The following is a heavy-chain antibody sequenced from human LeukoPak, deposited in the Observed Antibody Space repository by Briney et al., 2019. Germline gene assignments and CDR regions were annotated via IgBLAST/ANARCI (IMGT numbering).Heavy chain of an antibody. V-gene: IGHV4-59*08. CDR3: ARHGVVVVAAIDY. CDR2: IYYSGST. CDR1: GGSISGYY. Sequence: SETLSLTCTVSGGSISGYYWTWIRQPPGKGVEWIGNIYYSGSTNYNPSLKSRVTISVDTSNKQFSLNLSSVTAADTAVYYCARHGVVVVAAIDYWGQGTLVTVSS. J-gene: IGHJ4*02. D-gene: IGHD2-15*01.